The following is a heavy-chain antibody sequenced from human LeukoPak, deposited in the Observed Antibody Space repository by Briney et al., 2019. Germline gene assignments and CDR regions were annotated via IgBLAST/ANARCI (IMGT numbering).Heavy chain of an antibody. Sequence: GGPLRLSCAASGLTFSSAWMHWVRQAPGKGLEWVANIKQDGSEKYYVDSVKGRITISRDNAKSSLFLQMNSLRAEDTGVYYGARTWFHDHWGQGTLVTVSS. V-gene: IGHV3-7*04. CDR1: GLTFSSAW. D-gene: IGHD3-10*01. CDR3: ARTWFHDH. J-gene: IGHJ5*02. CDR2: IKQDGSEK.